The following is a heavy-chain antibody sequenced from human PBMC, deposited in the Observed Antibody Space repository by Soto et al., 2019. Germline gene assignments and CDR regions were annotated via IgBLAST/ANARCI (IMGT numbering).Heavy chain of an antibody. V-gene: IGHV3-11*01. CDR3: ARAPVKNWNYLRFDP. D-gene: IGHD1-7*01. Sequence: QGQLVESGGGLVKPGGSLRLSCAASAFSFSDYYMSWIRQAPGKGLEWVSYISGSGSTMYYADSVRGRFTISRDNAKKSLDLQMNSLRVKDTAVYYCARAPVKNWNYLRFDPWGQGTLVTVSS. CDR2: ISGSGSTM. CDR1: AFSFSDYY. J-gene: IGHJ5*02.